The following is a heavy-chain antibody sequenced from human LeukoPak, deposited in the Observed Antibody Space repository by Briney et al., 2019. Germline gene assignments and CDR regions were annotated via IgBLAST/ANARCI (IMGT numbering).Heavy chain of an antibody. CDR3: ARLLSPGWFDP. J-gene: IGHJ5*02. CDR1: GGSISSSGSY. V-gene: IGHV4-39*01. Sequence: KASETLSLTCTVSGGSISSSGSYWAWIRQPPGKGLEWIANVYYNGDTYYNSSLNSRLTISADTSKDQFSLNLRSLTAADTAVYYCARLLSPGWFDPWGQGTLVTVSS. D-gene: IGHD2/OR15-2a*01. CDR2: VYYNGDT.